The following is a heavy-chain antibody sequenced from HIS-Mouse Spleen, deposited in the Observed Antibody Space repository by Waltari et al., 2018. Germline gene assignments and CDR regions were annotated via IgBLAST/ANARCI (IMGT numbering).Heavy chain of an antibody. J-gene: IGHJ1*01. Sequence: QVQLVESGGGVVQPGRSLRLSCAASGFTFSSYGMHWVRQAPGKGLEWVAVISYDGSNKYYADSVKGRFTISRDNSKNTLYLQMNSLRAEDTAVYYCAKDESSSWYRYFQYWGQGTLVTVSS. CDR3: AKDESSSWYRYFQY. V-gene: IGHV3-30*18. CDR2: ISYDGSNK. D-gene: IGHD6-13*01. CDR1: GFTFSSYG.